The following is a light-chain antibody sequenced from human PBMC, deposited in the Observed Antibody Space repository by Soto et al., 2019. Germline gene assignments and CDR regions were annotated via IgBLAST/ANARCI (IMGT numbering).Light chain of an antibody. CDR1: QSLANSF. CDR2: DTS. Sequence: EFVLTQSPVTLSLSPVEIATLCCMASQSLANSFIAWYQQKPGQAPRLLIYDTSSRASGIPDRFSGSGSGTDFTLTISRLETEDFAVFYCQQYGTSEIIFGQGTRLEI. CDR3: QQYGTSEII. J-gene: IGKJ5*01. V-gene: IGKV3-20*01.